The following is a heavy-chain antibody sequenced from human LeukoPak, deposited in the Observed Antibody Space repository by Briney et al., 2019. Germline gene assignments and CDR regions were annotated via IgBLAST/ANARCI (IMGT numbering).Heavy chain of an antibody. CDR1: GYTFSNYW. J-gene: IGHJ4*02. Sequence: GGSLRPSCVAFGYTFSNYWMDWVRQAPGKGLEWVANIKEDGSEKNYVDSVKGRFTISRDNAKNSVYLQMNSLRAEDTATYFCSTTLDYWGQGIQVTVSS. V-gene: IGHV3-7*01. CDR3: STTLDY. CDR2: IKEDGSEK.